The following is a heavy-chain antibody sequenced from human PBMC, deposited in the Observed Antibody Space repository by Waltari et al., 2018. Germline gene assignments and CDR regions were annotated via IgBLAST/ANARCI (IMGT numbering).Heavy chain of an antibody. V-gene: IGHV4-34*01. CDR1: GGXFSGYY. CDR2: INHSGSX. Sequence: QVQLQXXGAGLXXPSETLSLTCAVYGGXFSGYYXSWIRQPPGKGLEWMGEINHSGSXXYNPSLXXXXTISVDTSXNQFSLKLXSVTAADTAXYYCARXGXDYSTLYYXXXWGQGTXXTVSS. J-gene: IGHJ4*02. CDR3: ARXGXDYSTLYYXXX. D-gene: IGHD4-4*01.